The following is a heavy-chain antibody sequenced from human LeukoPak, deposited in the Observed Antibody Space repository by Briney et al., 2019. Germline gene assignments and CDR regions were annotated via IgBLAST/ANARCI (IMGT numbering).Heavy chain of an antibody. CDR3: VRDLQRHYLGVAVAGRRRWFDP. J-gene: IGHJ5*02. V-gene: IGHV3-74*01. CDR2: INSDGSST. Sequence: PGGSLRLSCAASGFTFSNYWMHWVGQAPGKGRGWVARINSDGSSTNYADSVKGRFTISRDNAKNTLYLQMNSLRAEATAIYYCVRDLQRHYLGVAVAGRRRWFDPWGQGTLVTVSS. CDR1: GFTFSNYW. D-gene: IGHD6-13*01.